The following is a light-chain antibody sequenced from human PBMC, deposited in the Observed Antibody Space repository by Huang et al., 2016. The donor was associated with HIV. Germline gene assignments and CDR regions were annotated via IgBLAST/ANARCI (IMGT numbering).Light chain of an antibody. Sequence: EIVLTQSPATLALSPGERATLSCRARQGLAKYLAWYQQKPGQAPRLLIYDASNWATGIPARCSGSGSGTDFTLTISSLEPEDFAVYYCQQRGNWQLTFGGGTKVEIK. CDR1: QGLAKY. CDR3: QQRGNWQLT. V-gene: IGKV3-11*01. CDR2: DAS. J-gene: IGKJ4*01.